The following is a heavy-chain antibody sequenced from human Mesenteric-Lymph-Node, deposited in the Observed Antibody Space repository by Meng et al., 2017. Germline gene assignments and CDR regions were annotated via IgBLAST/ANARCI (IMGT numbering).Heavy chain of an antibody. CDR2: IGYSGTI. V-gene: IGHV4-39*01. CDR3: ARRVHDGSGHHYFDY. Sequence: EQGQGLVKPSDTLSLPCTFSGGSPTSTSYYWDWIRQSPAKGLEWIGTIGYSGTIVYNPSLSSRVTMTLDTSKNQFSLKLSSVTAPDTAVYYCARRVHDGSGHHYFDYWGQGTLVTVSS. J-gene: IGHJ4*02. CDR1: GGSPTSTSYY. D-gene: IGHD3-22*01.